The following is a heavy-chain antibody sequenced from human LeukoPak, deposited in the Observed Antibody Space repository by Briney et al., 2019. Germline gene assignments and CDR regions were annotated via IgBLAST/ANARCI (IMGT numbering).Heavy chain of an antibody. Sequence: GWSLRLSCAASGFTFISYWMSWVRQAPGKGLEWVANIKKDGSEKKYADSVKGRFTISRDNADNLLFLQMINLRAEDTAIYYCAREGGNGWYSGWFDPWGQGTLVTVSS. CDR2: IKKDGSEK. J-gene: IGHJ5*02. CDR1: GFTFISYW. CDR3: AREGGNGWYSGWFDP. V-gene: IGHV3-7*01. D-gene: IGHD6-19*01.